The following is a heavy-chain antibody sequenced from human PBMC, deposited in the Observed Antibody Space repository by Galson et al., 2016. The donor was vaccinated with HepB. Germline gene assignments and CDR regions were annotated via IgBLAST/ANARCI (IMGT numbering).Heavy chain of an antibody. CDR2: INPKSGGT. CDR3: ARQGKYGSGMTVGP. V-gene: IGHV1-2*02. D-gene: IGHD3-10*01. CDR1: GYTFTGYN. J-gene: IGHJ5*02. Sequence: SVKVSCKASGYTFTGYNIHWVRQAPGQGLEWMGWINPKSGGTNSAQKFQGRVTMTRDTSISTAYMELTRLRLDDTAVYYCARQGKYGSGMTVGPWGQGTLVTVSS.